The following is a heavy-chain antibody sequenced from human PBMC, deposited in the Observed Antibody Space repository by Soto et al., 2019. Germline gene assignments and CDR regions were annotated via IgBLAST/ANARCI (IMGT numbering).Heavy chain of an antibody. Sequence: GGSLSLSCAASGFTFSNAWINWVRQAPGKGLEWVGRIKSKTDGGTTDFAAPVKGRFAISRDDSKDMVYLQMNSLKASDTAMYYCASAVERTHYYYYGMDVWGQGTTVTVSS. CDR2: IKSKTDGGTT. CDR3: ASAVERTHYYYYGMDV. CDR1: GFTFSNAW. V-gene: IGHV3-15*07. J-gene: IGHJ6*02. D-gene: IGHD2-21*01.